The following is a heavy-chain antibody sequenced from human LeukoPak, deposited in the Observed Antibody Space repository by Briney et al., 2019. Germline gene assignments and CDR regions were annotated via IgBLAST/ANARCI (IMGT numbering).Heavy chain of an antibody. CDR2: ISYDGSNK. D-gene: IGHD3-10*01. J-gene: IGHJ4*02. Sequence: GGSLRLSCAASGSTFSSHAMHWVRQAPGKGPEWVAFISYDGSNKFYADSVKGRFAISRDDSKNTLYLQMNGLRTDDTAVYYCAQWAGVRGFITPFDYWGQGTLVTVSS. V-gene: IGHV3-30*18. CDR1: GSTFSSHA. CDR3: AQWAGVRGFITPFDY.